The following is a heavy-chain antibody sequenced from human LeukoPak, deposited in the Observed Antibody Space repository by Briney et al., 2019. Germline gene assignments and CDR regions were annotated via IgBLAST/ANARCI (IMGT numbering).Heavy chain of an antibody. CDR3: VRGTYTGYIVVPDY. CDR1: GGSFSSGSYY. D-gene: IGHD2-21*01. Sequence: SETLSLTCTVSGGSFSSGSYYWSWIRQPPGKGLEWIGYIYYSGSTNYNPSLKSRVTISVDTSKNQFSLRLSSVTAADTAVYYCVRGTYTGYIVVPDYWGQGTLVTVSS. V-gene: IGHV4-61*01. J-gene: IGHJ4*02. CDR2: IYYSGST.